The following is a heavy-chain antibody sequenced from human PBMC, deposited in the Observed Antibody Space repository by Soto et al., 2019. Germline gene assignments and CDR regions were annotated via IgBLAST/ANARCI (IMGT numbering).Heavy chain of an antibody. CDR1: GFTFSSYS. J-gene: IGHJ4*02. CDR3: AKESSSWYIDY. V-gene: IGHV3-30-3*01. Sequence: SLRLSCAASGFTFSSYSMHWVLQAPGKGLEWVAVISYDGSNKYYADSVKGRFTISRDNSKNTLYLQMNSLRAEDTAVYYCAKESSSWYIDYWGQGTLVTVSS. CDR2: ISYDGSNK. D-gene: IGHD6-13*01.